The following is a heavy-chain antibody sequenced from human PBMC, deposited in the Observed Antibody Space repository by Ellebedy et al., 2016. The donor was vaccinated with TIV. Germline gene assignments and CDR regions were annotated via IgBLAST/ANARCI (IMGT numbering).Heavy chain of an antibody. Sequence: GGSLRLSCAASGFTFSHHAFYWVRPAPGKVLEWVTIISYDGNNKFYLDSVEGRFSISRDDSKNTLYLQMNSLRPEDTAVYYCSREGLEAGMDLWGQGTTVIVSS. V-gene: IGHV3-30*04. CDR2: ISYDGNNK. CDR1: GFTFSHHA. J-gene: IGHJ6*02. CDR3: SREGLEAGMDL.